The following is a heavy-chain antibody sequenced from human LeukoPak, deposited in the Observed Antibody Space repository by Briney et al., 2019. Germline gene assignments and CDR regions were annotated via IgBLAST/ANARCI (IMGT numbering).Heavy chain of an antibody. CDR2: IKSKTDGGTT. CDR3: AKQFQIGVNYFDY. D-gene: IGHD3-22*01. V-gene: IGHV3-15*01. J-gene: IGHJ4*02. Sequence: GGFLRLSCAASGFTFSSAWMSWVRQAPGKGLEWVGRIKSKTDGGTTDYAAPVKGRFTISRDDSKNTLYLQMNSLGAEDTAVYYCAKQFQIGVNYFDYWGQGTPVTVSS. CDR1: GFTFSSAW.